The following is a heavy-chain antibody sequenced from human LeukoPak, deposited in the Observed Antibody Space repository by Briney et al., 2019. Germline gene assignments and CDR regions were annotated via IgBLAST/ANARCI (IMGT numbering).Heavy chain of an antibody. CDR1: GLTFSSYS. CDR2: ISGSGSYI. V-gene: IGHV3-21*01. Sequence: KRWGSLRLSCAASGLTFSSYSMNWVRQAPGKGLEWVSSISGSGSYIHYADSLKGRYTISRDNAKKSLYLQMNSLRVEDTAVYYCTRVSWRGEIYWGQGTLVSVSS. CDR3: TRVSWRGEIY. J-gene: IGHJ4*02. D-gene: IGHD3-3*01.